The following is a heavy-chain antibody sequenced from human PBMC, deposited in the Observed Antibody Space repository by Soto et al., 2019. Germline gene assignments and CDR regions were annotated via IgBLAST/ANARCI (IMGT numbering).Heavy chain of an antibody. J-gene: IGHJ6*02. V-gene: IGHV3-23*01. CDR3: AKGDDYEAWYYYGMDV. Sequence: PAGSLRLSCAASGFTFSSYAMSWFRQAPGKGLEWVSAISCSGGSTYYADSVKGRFTISRDNSKNTLYLQMNSLRAEDTAVYYCAKGDDYEAWYYYGMDVWGQGTTVTVSS. D-gene: IGHD4-17*01. CDR2: ISCSGGST. CDR1: GFTFSSYA.